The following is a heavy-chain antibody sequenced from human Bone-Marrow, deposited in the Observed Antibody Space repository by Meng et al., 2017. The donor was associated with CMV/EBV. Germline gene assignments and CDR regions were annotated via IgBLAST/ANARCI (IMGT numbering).Heavy chain of an antibody. CDR3: AREGVTGTTVDHYYGMDV. CDR1: GGTFSSYA. J-gene: IGHJ6*02. CDR2: IIPIFGTA. V-gene: IGHV1-69*05. D-gene: IGHD1-7*01. Sequence: SVKVSCKASGGTFSSYAITWVRQAPGQGLDWMGGIIPIFGTANYAQKFQGRVTITTDESTSTAYMDLSSLRSEDTAVYYCAREGVTGTTVDHYYGMDVWGQGTTVTVSS.